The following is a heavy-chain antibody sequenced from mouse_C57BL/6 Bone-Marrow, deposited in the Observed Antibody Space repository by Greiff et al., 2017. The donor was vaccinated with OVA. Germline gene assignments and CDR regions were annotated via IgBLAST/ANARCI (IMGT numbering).Heavy chain of an antibody. CDR1: GYTFTDYC. CDR3: ARDGYYLYYFDY. CDR2: IYPGSGNT. J-gene: IGHJ2*01. D-gene: IGHD2-3*01. Sequence: VQLQQSGAELVRPGASVKLSCKASGYTFTDYCINWVKQRPGQGLEWIARIYPGSGNTYYNEKFKGKATLTAEKSSSTAYMQLSSLTSEDSAVYFCARDGYYLYYFDYWGQGTTLTVSS. V-gene: IGHV1-76*01.